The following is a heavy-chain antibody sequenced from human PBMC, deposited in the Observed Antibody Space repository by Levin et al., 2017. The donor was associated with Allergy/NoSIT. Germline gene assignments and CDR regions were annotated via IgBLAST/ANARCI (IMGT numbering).Heavy chain of an antibody. CDR2: IYPGDSET. CDR1: GFSFTTYW. J-gene: IGHJ4*02. Sequence: GGSLRLSCKGSGFSFTTYWVGWVRQMPGKGLEWMGIIYPGDSETRYSPSFEGQVTISADKSISTAYLQWSSLKASDTAMYYCARHERNAPFDYWGQGTLVTVSS. D-gene: IGHD2-2*01. CDR3: ARHERNAPFDY. V-gene: IGHV5-51*01.